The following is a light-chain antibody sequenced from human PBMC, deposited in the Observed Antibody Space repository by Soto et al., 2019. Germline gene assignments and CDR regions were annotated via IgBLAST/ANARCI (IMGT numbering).Light chain of an antibody. CDR3: QSYDSSLSVV. J-gene: IGLJ2*01. V-gene: IGLV1-40*01. Sequence: QSALTQPPSVSGAPGQRVTISCTGSSSDIGAGYDVHWYQQSPGTAPKLLIYGNSNRPSGVPDRFSGSKSGTSASLAITGLQAEDEADYYCQSYDSSLSVVFGGGTKVTVL. CDR2: GNS. CDR1: SSDIGAGYD.